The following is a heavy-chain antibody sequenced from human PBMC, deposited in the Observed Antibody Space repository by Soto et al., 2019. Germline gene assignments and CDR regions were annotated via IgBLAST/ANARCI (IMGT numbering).Heavy chain of an antibody. D-gene: IGHD2-2*02. V-gene: IGHV3-11*01. CDR1: GFTFSDYY. Sequence: QVQLVESGGGLVKPGGALRLSCAASGFTFSDYYMSWVRQAPGKGLEWVSYINPSGSTIYYADSVKGRFTISRDNAKKSLDLQMNSLRGDDTAVYYCARGRYPWDYWGQGTLVTVSS. CDR2: INPSGSTI. CDR3: ARGRYPWDY. J-gene: IGHJ4*02.